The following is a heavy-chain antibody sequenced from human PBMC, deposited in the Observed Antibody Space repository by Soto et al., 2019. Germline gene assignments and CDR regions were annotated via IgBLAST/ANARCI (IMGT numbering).Heavy chain of an antibody. D-gene: IGHD3-10*01. CDR2: ISGGSSI. V-gene: IGHV3-11*01. CDR3: ASLAIGTIIRGAPDF. J-gene: IGHJ4*02. Sequence: PGGSLRLSCAASGFTFSDYYMTWIRQAPGKGLEWVSYISGGSSIYYADSVKGRFTISRDNAKNSLYLQMNSLRAEDTAMYYCASLAIGTIIRGAPDFWGQGTLVTVSS. CDR1: GFTFSDYY.